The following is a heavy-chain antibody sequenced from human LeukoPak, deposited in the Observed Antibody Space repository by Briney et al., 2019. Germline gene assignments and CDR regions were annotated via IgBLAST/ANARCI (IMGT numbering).Heavy chain of an antibody. CDR1: GGSFSGYY. CDR3: ARVRPTYYYDSSGYYAQLRLDYFDY. CDR2: INHSGST. D-gene: IGHD3-22*01. V-gene: IGHV4-34*01. Sequence: SETLSLTCAVYGGSFSGYYWSWIRQPPVKGLEWIGEINHSGSTNYNPSLKSRVTISVDTSKNQFSLKLSSVTAADTAVYYCARVRPTYYYDSSGYYAQLRLDYFDYWGQGTLVTVSS. J-gene: IGHJ4*02.